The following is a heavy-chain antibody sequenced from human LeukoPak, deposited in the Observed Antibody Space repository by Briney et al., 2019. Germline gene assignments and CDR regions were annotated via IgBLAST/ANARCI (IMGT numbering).Heavy chain of an antibody. D-gene: IGHD3-3*02. CDR2: VHSNGRST. V-gene: IGHV3-74*01. J-gene: IGHJ4*02. CDR1: GFGFSTYW. CDR3: ARGGIGYFDY. Sequence: GGSLRLSCAASGFGFSTYWMHWVRQAPGKGLVWVSHVHSNGRSTSYADSVKGRFTISRDNARNTVYLQMNSLRDEDTAVYYCARGGIGYFDYWGQGTLVTVSS.